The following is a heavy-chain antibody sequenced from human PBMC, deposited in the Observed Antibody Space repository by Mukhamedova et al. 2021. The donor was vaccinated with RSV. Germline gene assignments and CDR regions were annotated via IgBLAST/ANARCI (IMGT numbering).Heavy chain of an antibody. D-gene: IGHD2-15*01. CDR3: ARPLLGYCSGGSCYPPVY. CDR2: IKQDGSEK. Sequence: GANIKQDGSEKYYVDSVKGRFTISRDKAKNSVYLQMNSLRAEDRAVYYCARPLLGYCSGGSCYPPVYWGQGTLVTVSS. V-gene: IGHV3-7*03. J-gene: IGHJ4*02.